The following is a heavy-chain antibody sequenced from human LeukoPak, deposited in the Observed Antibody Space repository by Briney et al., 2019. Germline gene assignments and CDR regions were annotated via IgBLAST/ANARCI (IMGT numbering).Heavy chain of an antibody. V-gene: IGHV5-51*01. CDR3: ARQFRDSSGYYSYYFDY. CDR2: IYPGDSDT. Sequence: GESLKISCKGSGYIFTSYWIGWVRQMPGKGLEWMGIIYPGDSDTRYSPSFQGQVTISADKSISTAYLQWSSLKASDTAMYYCARQFRDSSGYYSYYFDYWGQGNLVTVSS. J-gene: IGHJ4*02. CDR1: GYIFTSYW. D-gene: IGHD3-22*01.